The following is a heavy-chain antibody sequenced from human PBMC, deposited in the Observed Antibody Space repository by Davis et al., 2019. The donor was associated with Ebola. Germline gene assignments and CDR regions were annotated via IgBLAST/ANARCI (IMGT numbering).Heavy chain of an antibody. Sequence: ASVKVSCKASGYTFTSYDINWVRQATGQGLEWMGWMNPNSGNTGYAQKFQGRVTMTRNTSISTAYMELSSLRSEDTAVYYCARVDPIPYYDILTGYPCGMDVWGKGTTVTVSS. CDR2: MNPNSGNT. D-gene: IGHD3-9*01. V-gene: IGHV1-8*01. CDR3: ARVDPIPYYDILTGYPCGMDV. CDR1: GYTFTSYD. J-gene: IGHJ6*04.